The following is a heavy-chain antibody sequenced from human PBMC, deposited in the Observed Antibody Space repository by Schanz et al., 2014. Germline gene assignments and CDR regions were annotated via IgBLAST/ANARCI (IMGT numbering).Heavy chain of an antibody. V-gene: IGHV3-66*01. CDR1: GFTVSSDH. CDR2: IYASGAT. CDR3: ARDGNYYGSRNYYKTPYYFDY. Sequence: EVQLVESGGGLVKPGGSLGLSCVVSGFTVSSDHMSWVRQAPGKGLEWVSTIYASGATYYADSVKRRFTISRDISKNTLHLQVTSLRAEDTAIYYCARDGNYYGSRNYYKTPYYFDYWGQGTLVNVSS. D-gene: IGHD3-10*01. J-gene: IGHJ4*02.